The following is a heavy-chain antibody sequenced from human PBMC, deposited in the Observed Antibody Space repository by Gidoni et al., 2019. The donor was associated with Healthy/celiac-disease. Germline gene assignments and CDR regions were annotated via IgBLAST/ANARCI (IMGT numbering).Heavy chain of an antibody. J-gene: IGHJ5*02. D-gene: IGHD6-19*01. V-gene: IGHV4-34*01. Sequence: QVQLQQWGAGLLKPSEPLSLTCAVYGGSFSGYYWSWSRKPPGKGLEWIGEINHRGSTNYNPSLKSRVTISVDTSKNQFSLKLSSVTAADTAVYYCARGPIAVAALNWFGHWVQGTLVTVSS. CDR1: GGSFSGYY. CDR2: INHRGST. CDR3: ARGPIAVAALNWFGH.